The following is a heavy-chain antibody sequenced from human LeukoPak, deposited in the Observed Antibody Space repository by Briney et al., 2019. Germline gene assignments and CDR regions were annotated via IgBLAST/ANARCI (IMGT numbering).Heavy chain of an antibody. V-gene: IGHV3-33*01. Sequence: GSSLRLSCAASGFTFSIYGMHCVRHAPGKRLEWVAVIWYDGSNKYYADSVKGRFTISRDNSKNTLYLQMNSVRAEDTALYYCVKLWLDGAFDIWGQGTMVTVSS. CDR3: VKLWLDGAFDI. CDR2: IWYDGSNK. CDR1: GFTFSIYG. J-gene: IGHJ3*02. D-gene: IGHD5-18*01.